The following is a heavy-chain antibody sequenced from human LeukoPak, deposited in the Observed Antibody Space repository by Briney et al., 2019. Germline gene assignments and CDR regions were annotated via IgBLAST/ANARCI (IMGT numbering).Heavy chain of an antibody. CDR3: ATTAAGTGDWFDP. V-gene: IGHV4-34*01. D-gene: IGHD6-13*01. J-gene: IGHJ5*02. Sequence: PSETLSLTCAVYGGSFSGYYWSWIRQPPGKGLEWIGEINHSGSTNYNPSLKSRVTISVDTSKNQFSLKLSSVTAADTAVYYCATTAAGTGDWFDPWGQGTLVTASS. CDR2: INHSGST. CDR1: GGSFSGYY.